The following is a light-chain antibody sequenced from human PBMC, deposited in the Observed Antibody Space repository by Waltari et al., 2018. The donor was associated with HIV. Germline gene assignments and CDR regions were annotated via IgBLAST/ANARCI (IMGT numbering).Light chain of an antibody. CDR1: SSDIGSYDY. Sequence: QSVLTQPASVSGSPGQSITISCTGTSSDIGSYDYVSWYQQHPGKAPKLVIYEGTKRPSGVSNRFSGSKSGNTASLTISGLQAEDEAHYFCCSFANSRTLGFGGGTKVTVL. V-gene: IGLV2-23*01. CDR2: EGT. J-gene: IGLJ2*01. CDR3: CSFANSRTLG.